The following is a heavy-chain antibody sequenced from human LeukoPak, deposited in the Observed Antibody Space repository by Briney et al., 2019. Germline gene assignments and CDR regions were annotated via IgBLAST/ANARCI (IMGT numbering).Heavy chain of an antibody. CDR2: NYHSGSS. J-gene: IGHJ4*02. CDR3: ARLRGYSYGPGDF. Sequence: GSLRLSCAASGFTFSSYVINWIRQPPGKGLEWIGSNYHSGSSYCNPSLRSRVTISIDTSKNQLSLKLSSVTAADTAVYFCARLRGYSYGPGDFWGQGTLVTVSS. D-gene: IGHD5-18*01. CDR1: GFTFSSYV. V-gene: IGHV4-38-2*01.